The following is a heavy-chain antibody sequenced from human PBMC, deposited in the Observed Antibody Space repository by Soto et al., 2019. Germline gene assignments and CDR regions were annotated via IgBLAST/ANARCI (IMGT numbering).Heavy chain of an antibody. J-gene: IGHJ4*02. Sequence: GGSLRLSCAASGFTFSSYSMNWVRQAPGKGLEWVSSISSSSSYIYYADSVKGRFTISRDNAKNSLYLQMNSLRAEDTAVYYCARGSAPLQYYFDYWGQGTLVTVSS. CDR2: ISSSSSYI. CDR3: ARGSAPLQYYFDY. CDR1: GFTFSSYS. D-gene: IGHD2-21*02. V-gene: IGHV3-21*01.